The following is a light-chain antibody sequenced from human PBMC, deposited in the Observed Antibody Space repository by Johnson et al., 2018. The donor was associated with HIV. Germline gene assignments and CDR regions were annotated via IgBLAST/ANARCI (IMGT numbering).Light chain of an antibody. CDR1: SSNIGNNY. CDR2: DNN. J-gene: IGLJ1*01. Sequence: QSVLTQPPSVSAAPGQKVTISCSGSSSNIGNNYVSWYQQLPGTAPKLLIYDNNKRPSGIPDRFSGSKSGTSATLAIIELKTGDEADYYCGTWDSSLSAYVFGTGTKVTVL. V-gene: IGLV1-51*01. CDR3: GTWDSSLSAYV.